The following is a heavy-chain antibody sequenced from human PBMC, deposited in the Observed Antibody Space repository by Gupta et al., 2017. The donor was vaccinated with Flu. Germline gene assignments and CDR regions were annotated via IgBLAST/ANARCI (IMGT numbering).Heavy chain of an antibody. CDR2: ISYDGSNK. J-gene: IGHJ4*02. CDR1: GFTFSNYG. CDR3: AKDRYSSGWYGGDN. D-gene: IGHD6-19*01. Sequence: QVQLVESGGGVVQPGRSLRLSCGASGFTFSNYGMHWVRQAPGKGPEWVAVISYDGSNKFYGDSVKGRFTISRDNSKNTLYLQMNSLRAEDTAVYYCAKDRYSSGWYGGDNWGQGTLVTVSS. V-gene: IGHV3-30*18.